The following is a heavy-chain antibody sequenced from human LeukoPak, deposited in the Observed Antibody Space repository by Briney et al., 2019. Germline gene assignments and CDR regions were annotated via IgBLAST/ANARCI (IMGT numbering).Heavy chain of an antibody. Sequence: TLSLTCTVSGGSISSGGYYWSWIRQHPGKGLEWIGYIYYSGSTYYNPPLKSRVTISVDTSKNQFSLRLSSVTAADTAVYYCARESSLLYDFWSGFDPWGQGTLVTVSS. CDR2: IYYSGST. J-gene: IGHJ5*02. V-gene: IGHV4-31*03. D-gene: IGHD3-3*01. CDR1: GGSISSGGYY. CDR3: ARESSLLYDFWSGFDP.